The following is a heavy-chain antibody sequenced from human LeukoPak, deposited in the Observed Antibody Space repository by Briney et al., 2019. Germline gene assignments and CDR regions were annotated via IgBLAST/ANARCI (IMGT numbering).Heavy chain of an antibody. CDR2: VSADGGST. CDR3: AKESGKFDY. V-gene: IGHV3-43*02. J-gene: IGHJ4*02. Sequence: GGSLRLSCVASGLNFDDSAMHWVRQAPGKGLEWVSLVSADGGSTFSADSVKGRFSISRDNSKNSLYLQMNSLRSEDTAMYYCAKESGKFDYWGQGTLVAVSS. CDR1: GLNFDDSA.